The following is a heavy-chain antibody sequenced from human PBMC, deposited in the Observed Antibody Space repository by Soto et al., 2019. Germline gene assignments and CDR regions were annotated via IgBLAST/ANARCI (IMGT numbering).Heavy chain of an antibody. Sequence: SETLSLTCAVSGGSLNNGGYSWGWVRRPPGKGLEYIASIYYSGSTYYNPSLKSRVTISLDRSKNKFSLNLNSVTAAETAVYYCARVGGNTAMANGGQRTLAT. CDR3: ARVGGNTAMAN. D-gene: IGHD5-18*01. V-gene: IGHV4-30-2*01. CDR2: IYYSGST. CDR1: GGSLNNGGYS. J-gene: IGHJ1*01.